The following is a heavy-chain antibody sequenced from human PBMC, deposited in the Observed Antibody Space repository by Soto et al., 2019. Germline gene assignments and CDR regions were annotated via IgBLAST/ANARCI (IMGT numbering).Heavy chain of an antibody. CDR1: GGSISSYY. D-gene: IGHD3-22*01. CDR3: ARGHYYDSSGRTLGFDY. J-gene: IGHJ4*02. CDR2: IYYSGST. Sequence: PSETLSLTCTVSGGSISSYYWSWIRQPPGKGLEWIGYIYYSGSTNYNPSLKSRVTISVDTSKNQFSLKLSSVTAADTAVYYCARGHYYDSSGRTLGFDYWGQGTLVTVSS. V-gene: IGHV4-59*12.